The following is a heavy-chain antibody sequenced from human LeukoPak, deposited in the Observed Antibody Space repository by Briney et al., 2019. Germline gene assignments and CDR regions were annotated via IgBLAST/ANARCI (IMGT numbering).Heavy chain of an antibody. Sequence: ASVKASCKASGYTFTSYGFSWVRQAPGQGLEWMAWISADKVNTNYAQKLQGRVTMSADTSTSTAYMELRSLTSDDTAVYYCARGTRGRGDWYFDLWGRGTLVTVSS. D-gene: IGHD1-26*01. CDR1: GYTFTSYG. CDR3: ARGTRGRGDWYFDL. CDR2: ISADKVNT. J-gene: IGHJ2*01. V-gene: IGHV1-18*01.